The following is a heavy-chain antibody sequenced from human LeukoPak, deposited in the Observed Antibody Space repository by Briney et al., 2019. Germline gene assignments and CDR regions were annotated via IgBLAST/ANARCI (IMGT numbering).Heavy chain of an antibody. Sequence: GGSLRLTCAASGFTFSSYSMNWVRQAPGKGLEWVSSISSSSSYIYYADSVKGRFTISRDNAKNSLYLQMNSLRAEDTAVYYCARDFRGNAFDIWGQGTMVTVS. CDR2: ISSSSSYI. J-gene: IGHJ3*02. D-gene: IGHD3-16*01. V-gene: IGHV3-21*01. CDR1: GFTFSSYS. CDR3: ARDFRGNAFDI.